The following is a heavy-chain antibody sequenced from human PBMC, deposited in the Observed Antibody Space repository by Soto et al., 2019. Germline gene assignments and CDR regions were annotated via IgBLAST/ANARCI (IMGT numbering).Heavy chain of an antibody. D-gene: IGHD2-21*02. CDR3: TGGNLDYYYYYGMDV. V-gene: IGHV3-23*01. Sequence: EVQLLESGGGLVQPGGSLRLSCAASGFTFSSYAMSWVRQAPGKGLEWVSAISGSGGSTYYADSVKGRFTIPRENTKNTLYLQMNRLRAEDPAVYYCTGGNLDYYYYYGMDVWGQGTKVTVSS. CDR2: ISGSGGST. CDR1: GFTFSSYA. J-gene: IGHJ6*02.